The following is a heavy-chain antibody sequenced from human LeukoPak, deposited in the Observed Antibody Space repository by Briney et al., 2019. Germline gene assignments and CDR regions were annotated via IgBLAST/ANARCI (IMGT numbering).Heavy chain of an antibody. V-gene: IGHV3-21*01. D-gene: IGHD2-15*01. J-gene: IGHJ4*02. CDR1: GFTFSSYS. Sequence: PGGPLRLSCAASGFTFSSYSMNLVRQAPGKGLEWVSSISSSSSYIYYADSAKGRFTISRDNAKNSLYLQMNSLRAEDTAVYYCARDKVVASKASDYWGQGTLVTVSS. CDR3: ARDKVVASKASDY. CDR2: ISSSSSYI.